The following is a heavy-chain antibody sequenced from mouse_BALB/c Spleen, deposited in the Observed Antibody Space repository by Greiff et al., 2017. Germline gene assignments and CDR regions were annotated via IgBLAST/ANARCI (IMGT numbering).Heavy chain of an antibody. CDR3: ARFDYDAGFAY. Sequence: QVQLQQPGAELVKPGAPVKLSCKASGYTFTSYWMNWVKQRPGRGLEWIGRIDPSDSETHYNQKFKDKATLTVDKSSSTAYIQLSSLTSEDSAVYYCARFDYDAGFAYWGQGTLVTVSA. J-gene: IGHJ3*01. CDR1: GYTFTSYW. CDR2: IDPSDSET. V-gene: IGHV1-69*02. D-gene: IGHD2-4*01.